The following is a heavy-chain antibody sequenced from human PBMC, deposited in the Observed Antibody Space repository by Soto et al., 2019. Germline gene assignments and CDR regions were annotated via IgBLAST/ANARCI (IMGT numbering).Heavy chain of an antibody. CDR2: IQYRGST. CDR3: AGIFWFGDLLFDY. V-gene: IGHV4-39*01. Sequence: HLQLQESGPGLVKPSETLSLSCTVSDDSITSGAYYWGLIRQPPGKGLEWIGTIQYRGSTYYNPSLTRRVTEYLATSKNQYSLRLTSVTAADTAVYFCAGIFWFGDLLFDYWGQGTLVTVSS. J-gene: IGHJ4*02. D-gene: IGHD3-10*01. CDR1: DDSITSGAYY.